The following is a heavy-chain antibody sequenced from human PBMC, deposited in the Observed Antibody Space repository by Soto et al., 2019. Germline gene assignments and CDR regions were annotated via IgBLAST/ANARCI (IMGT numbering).Heavy chain of an antibody. J-gene: IGHJ4*02. CDR2: IIPAFGTT. CDR1: GDTFSGYP. D-gene: IGHD3-10*01. Sequence: QVRLVQSGAELKKPGSSVKVSCKASGDTFSGYPINWVRQAPGEGLEWMGRIIPAFGTTNDAQRFEGRVTFTADESTNTAYMELRGLLSEDTAVYYCARDGGFGELKYWGPGTLVTVSS. V-gene: IGHV1-69*18. CDR3: ARDGGFGELKY.